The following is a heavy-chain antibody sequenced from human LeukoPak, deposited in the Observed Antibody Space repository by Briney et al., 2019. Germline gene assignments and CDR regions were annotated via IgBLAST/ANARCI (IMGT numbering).Heavy chain of an antibody. CDR2: IYYSGST. Sequence: PSETLSLTCTVSGGSVSSGIYYWTWIRQPPGKGLEWIGYIYYSGSTNYNPSPKSRVTISVDTSKNQFFLKLSSVTAADTAVYYCARDIAYGANSLDYWGQGTLVTVSS. CDR3: ARDIAYGANSLDY. J-gene: IGHJ4*02. D-gene: IGHD4-23*01. CDR1: GGSVSSGIYY. V-gene: IGHV4-61*01.